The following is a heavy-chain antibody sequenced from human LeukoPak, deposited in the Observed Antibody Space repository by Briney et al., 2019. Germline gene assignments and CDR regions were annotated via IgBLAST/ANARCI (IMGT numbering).Heavy chain of an antibody. J-gene: IGHJ5*02. V-gene: IGHV4-59*12. CDR1: GGSISSYY. CDR3: ARTKIGYCSGGSCYVHWFDP. CDR2: IYYSGST. Sequence: SETLSLTCTVSGGSISSYYWSWIRQPPGKGLEWIGSIYYSGSTYYNPSLKSRVTISVDTSKNQFSLKLSSVTAADTAVYYCARTKIGYCSGGSCYVHWFDPWGQGTLVTVSS. D-gene: IGHD2-15*01.